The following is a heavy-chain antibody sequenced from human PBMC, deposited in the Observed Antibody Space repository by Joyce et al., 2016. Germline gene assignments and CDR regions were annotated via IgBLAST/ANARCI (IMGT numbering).Heavy chain of an antibody. J-gene: IGHJ4*02. Sequence: QVQLVVSGGGMVHPGRSLRLSCAASGYTFSNYGMHWVRQAPGKGQEWVAVIANDGNKKYYADSVKGRFTISRDNSKNTLYLQMTSLRAEDTAVYYCAKRYDYVDYWGQGTLVTVSS. D-gene: IGHD3-16*01. V-gene: IGHV3-30*18. CDR1: GYTFSNYG. CDR3: AKRYDYVDY. CDR2: IANDGNKK.